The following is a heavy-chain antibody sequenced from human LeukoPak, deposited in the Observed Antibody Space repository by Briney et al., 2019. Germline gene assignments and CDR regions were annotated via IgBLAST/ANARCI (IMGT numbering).Heavy chain of an antibody. Sequence: GASVKVSCKASGCTFTGYYMHWVRQAPGQGLEWMGRINPNSGGTNYAQKFQGRVTITRDTSASTAYMELSSLRSEDTAVYYCARVRYGMDVWGQGTTVTVSS. CDR2: INPNSGGT. V-gene: IGHV1-2*06. J-gene: IGHJ6*02. CDR3: ARVRYGMDV. CDR1: GCTFTGYY.